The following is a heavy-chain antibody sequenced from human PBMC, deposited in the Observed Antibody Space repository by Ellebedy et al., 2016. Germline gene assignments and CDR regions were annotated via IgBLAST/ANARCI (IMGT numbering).Heavy chain of an antibody. CDR2: IFYSGST. J-gene: IGHJ4*02. V-gene: IGHV4-59*01. CDR1: GGSISSYY. CDR3: ARDGGESTVNYFNRYYFEY. D-gene: IGHD3-16*01. Sequence: SETLSLXXTVSGGSISSYYWSWIRQPPGRQLEWIGDIFYSGSTNYNPSLKSRVSIAVDTSKNQFSLRLSSVTAADTAVYYCARDGGESTVNYFNRYYFEYWGQGTLVTVSS.